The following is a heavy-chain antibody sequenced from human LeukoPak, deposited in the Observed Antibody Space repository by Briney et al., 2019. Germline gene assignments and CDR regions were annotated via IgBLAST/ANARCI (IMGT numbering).Heavy chain of an antibody. CDR1: GFTFSSYA. D-gene: IGHD2-15*01. CDR2: ISGSGGST. Sequence: EGSLRLSCAASGFTFSSYAMSWVRQAPGKGLEWVSAISGSGGSTYYADSVKGRFTISRDNSKNTLYLQMNSLRAEDTAVYYSAKIVVVVAATHDAFDIWGQGTMVTVSS. CDR3: AKIVVVVAATHDAFDI. V-gene: IGHV3-23*01. J-gene: IGHJ3*02.